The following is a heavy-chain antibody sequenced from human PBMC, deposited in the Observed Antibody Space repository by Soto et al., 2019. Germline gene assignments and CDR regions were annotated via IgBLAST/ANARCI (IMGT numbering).Heavy chain of an antibody. CDR1: GYTFSSYN. D-gene: IGHD5-12*01. V-gene: IGHV1-18*04. Sequence: SVKVSCKASGYTFSSYNINWGRQAPVQGLEWVGWISTYNGRTNYAQKVQGRVTMTTDTSTSTAYMELRSLRSDDTAVYYCARRYGAPSSAAGFDFWGQGTLVTVSS. J-gene: IGHJ4*02. CDR3: ARRYGAPSSAAGFDF. CDR2: ISTYNGRT.